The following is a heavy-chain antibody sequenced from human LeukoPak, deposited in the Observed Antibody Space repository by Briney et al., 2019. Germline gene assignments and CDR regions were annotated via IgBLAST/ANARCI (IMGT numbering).Heavy chain of an antibody. CDR3: ARGSEDYGMDV. D-gene: IGHD2-15*01. J-gene: IGHJ6*02. Sequence: PSETLSLTCTVSGGSISSSSYYWGWIRQPPGKGLEWIGSIYYSGSTYYNPSLKSRVTISVDTSKNQFSLKLSSVTAADTAVYYCARGSEDYGMDVWGQGTTVTVSS. V-gene: IGHV4-39*01. CDR2: IYYSGST. CDR1: GGSISSSSYY.